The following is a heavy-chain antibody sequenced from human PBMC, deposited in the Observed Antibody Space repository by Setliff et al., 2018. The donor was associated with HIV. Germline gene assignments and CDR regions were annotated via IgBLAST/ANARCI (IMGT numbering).Heavy chain of an antibody. CDR3: ASIELAAMVPVDY. Sequence: LRLSCAASGFIFSNYWMHWVRQAPGKGLVWVSRINSDGSSISYADSVKGRFTISRDNAKNTLYLQMNSLRAEDTAVYYCASIELAAMVPVDYWGQGTLVTVSS. CDR2: INSDGSSI. V-gene: IGHV3-74*01. CDR1: GFIFSNYW. D-gene: IGHD5-18*01. J-gene: IGHJ4*02.